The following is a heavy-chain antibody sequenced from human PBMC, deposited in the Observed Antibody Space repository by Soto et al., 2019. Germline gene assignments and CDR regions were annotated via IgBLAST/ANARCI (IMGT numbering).Heavy chain of an antibody. CDR2: INPNSGGT. CDR3: ASHLGSGYDPNALDV. CDR1: GYTFTGYY. D-gene: IGHD5-12*01. J-gene: IGHJ6*02. Sequence: QVQLEQSGAEVKKPGASVKVSCKASGYTFTGYYIHWVRQAPGEGLEWMGWINPNSGGTNYAQKFQGWVVMTRDTSISTAYMALTRLKSADTAVYYCASHLGSGYDPNALDVWGQGTTVTVS. V-gene: IGHV1-2*04.